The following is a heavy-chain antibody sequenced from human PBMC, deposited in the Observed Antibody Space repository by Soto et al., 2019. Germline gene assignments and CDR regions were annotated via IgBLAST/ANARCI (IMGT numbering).Heavy chain of an antibody. Sequence: QLQLQESGSGLVKPSQTLSLTCAVSRGSISSGGYSWTWIRQPPGKGLEGIGYIYHSGSTYYNPSPKSRDTLTVDRSKNQFSLKLSSVTAADTAVYYCARVPDVWGQGTTVTVSS. CDR1: RGSISSGGYS. V-gene: IGHV4-30-2*01. CDR3: ARVPDV. J-gene: IGHJ6*02. CDR2: IYHSGST.